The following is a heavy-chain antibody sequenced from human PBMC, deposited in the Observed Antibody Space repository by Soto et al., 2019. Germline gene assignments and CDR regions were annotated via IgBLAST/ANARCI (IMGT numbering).Heavy chain of an antibody. Sequence: QVQLVESGGGVVQPGRSLRLSCAASGFTFSTYAMHWVRQAPGKGLAWVAIISYHGSNKYYADSVKGRFTISRDDPNNTLYLQMNSLRPEDTAVYYCARDLPQYCSAASCYPDSWGQGTLVTVSS. CDR3: ARDLPQYCSAASCYPDS. J-gene: IGHJ4*02. D-gene: IGHD2-15*01. V-gene: IGHV3-30-3*01. CDR1: GFTFSTYA. CDR2: ISYHGSNK.